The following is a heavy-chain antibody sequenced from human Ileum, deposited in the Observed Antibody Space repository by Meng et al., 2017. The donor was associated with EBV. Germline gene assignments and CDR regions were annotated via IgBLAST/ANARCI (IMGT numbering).Heavy chain of an antibody. V-gene: IGHV1-18*01. CDR2: ISAYNGNT. J-gene: IGHJ4*02. D-gene: IGHD2-2*01. Sequence: QVQLVQSGAEVKKPGASVKASCEASGFIFTSYAISWVRQAPGQGLQYMGWISAYNGNTNYAQELQGRVTMTTDTSTSTAYMELRSLRFDDTAVYYCARFYCSSTSCPHVLFDYWGQGTLVTVSS. CDR3: ARFYCSSTSCPHVLFDY. CDR1: GFIFTSYA.